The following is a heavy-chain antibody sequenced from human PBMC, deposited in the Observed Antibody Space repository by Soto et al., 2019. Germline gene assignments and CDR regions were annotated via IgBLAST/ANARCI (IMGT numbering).Heavy chain of an antibody. CDR1: SGSFSGYY. CDR3: ARGYESSRRYLPLLDY. V-gene: IGHV4-34*01. J-gene: IGHJ4*02. D-gene: IGHD3-22*01. Sequence: QVQLQQWGAGLLKPSETLSLRCVVNSGSFSGYYWTWIRQTPGKGLEWIGEISHSGSTNYNPSLISRATMSADTSKKQSSLRLSSVTAADTALYFCARGYESSRRYLPLLDYWGQGTLVTVSS. CDR2: ISHSGST.